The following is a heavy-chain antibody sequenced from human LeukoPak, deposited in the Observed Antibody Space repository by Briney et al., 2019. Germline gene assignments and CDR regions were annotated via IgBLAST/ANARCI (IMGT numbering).Heavy chain of an antibody. CDR3: ARHAGRRWLQTTRYYFNY. V-gene: IGHV4-34*01. D-gene: IGHD5-24*01. CDR2: INHSGST. Sequence: SETLSLTCAVYGGSFSGYYWSWIRQPPGKGLEWIGEINHSGSTNYNPSLKSRVTISVDTSKNQFSLKLSSVTAADTAVYYCARHAGRRWLQTTRYYFNYWGQGTLVTVSS. J-gene: IGHJ4*02. CDR1: GGSFSGYY.